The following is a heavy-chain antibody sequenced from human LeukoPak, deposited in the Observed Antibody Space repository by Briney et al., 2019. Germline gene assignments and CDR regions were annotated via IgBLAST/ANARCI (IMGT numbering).Heavy chain of an antibody. CDR1: GYTFTGYY. V-gene: IGHV1-2*02. J-gene: IGHJ5*02. CDR3: ARDRYYYGSGLPSGTYNWFDP. D-gene: IGHD3-10*01. Sequence: ASVKVSCKASGYTFTGYYMHWVRQAPGQGLEWMGWINPNSGGTNYAQKFQGRVTMTRDTSISTAYMELSRLRSDDTAVYYCARDRYYYGSGLPSGTYNWFDPWGQGTLVTVSS. CDR2: INPNSGGT.